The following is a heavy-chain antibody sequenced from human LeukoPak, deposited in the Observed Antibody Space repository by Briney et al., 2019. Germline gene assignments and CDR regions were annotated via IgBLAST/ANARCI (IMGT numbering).Heavy chain of an antibody. CDR2: IYYSGST. J-gene: IGHJ4*02. CDR1: GVSISSYY. CDR3: ARRRDYFDY. V-gene: IGHV4-59*08. Sequence: PSETLSLTCTVSGVSISSYYWTWIRQPPGEGLEWIGYIYYSGSTNYNPSLKSRVTISVDTSKNQFSLKLSSVTAADTAVYYCARRRDYFDYWGQGTLVTVSS.